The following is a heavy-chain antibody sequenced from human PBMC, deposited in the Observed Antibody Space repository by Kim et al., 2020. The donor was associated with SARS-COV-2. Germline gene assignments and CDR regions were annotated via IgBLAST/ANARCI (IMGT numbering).Heavy chain of an antibody. D-gene: IGHD3-22*01. V-gene: IGHV3-30*01. CDR3: AGADSSGYSFDY. Sequence: YYAASVTGRFTISRDNSNHTLYLQMNSLRAEYTAVYYCAGADSSGYSFDYWGQGTLVTVSS. J-gene: IGHJ4*02.